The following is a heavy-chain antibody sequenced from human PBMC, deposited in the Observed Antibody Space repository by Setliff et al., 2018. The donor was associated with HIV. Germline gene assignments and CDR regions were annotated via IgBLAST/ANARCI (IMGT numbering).Heavy chain of an antibody. CDR1: GGSVGSSSYY. J-gene: IGHJ3*01. CDR3: ARDDSIALVPAITRGDGFDF. D-gene: IGHD2-2*01. CDR2: IYYTGNT. Sequence: TSETLSLTCTVSGGSVGSSSYYWAWIRQPPGKGLEWIGSIYYTGNTKYNPSLESRVTFSIDTSENQFSLRLASVTAADTAIYYCARDDSIALVPAITRGDGFDFWGQGRMVTVSS. V-gene: IGHV4-39*07.